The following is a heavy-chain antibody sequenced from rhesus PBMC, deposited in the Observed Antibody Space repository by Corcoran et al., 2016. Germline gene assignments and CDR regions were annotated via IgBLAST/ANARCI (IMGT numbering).Heavy chain of an antibody. V-gene: IGHV3S16*01. CDR1: GFTFSSYD. Sequence: EVQLVESGGGLVQPGGSLRLSCAASGFTFSSYDMSWVRTAPGKGLDWVSVIINTGKTKTSAEPVKGRFTSSTDNAKYSRSVQMSSLRAEDTAVYYCTRGYSGYSFDWGQGVLVTVSS. D-gene: IGHD5-24*01. CDR3: TRGYSGYSFD. J-gene: IGHJ4*01. CDR2: IINTGKTK.